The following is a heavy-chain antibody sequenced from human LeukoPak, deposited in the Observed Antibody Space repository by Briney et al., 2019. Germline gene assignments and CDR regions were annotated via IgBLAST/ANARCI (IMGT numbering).Heavy chain of an antibody. V-gene: IGHV3-30*02. CDR1: GFTFSSYG. Sequence: PGGSLRLSCAASGFTFSSYGMHWVRQAPGKGLEWVAFVRYDGSNKYYADSVKGRFTISRDNSKNTLYLQMNSLRAEDTAVYYCASENFWSGYPYYWGQGALVTVSS. J-gene: IGHJ4*02. D-gene: IGHD3-3*01. CDR3: ASENFWSGYPYY. CDR2: VRYDGSNK.